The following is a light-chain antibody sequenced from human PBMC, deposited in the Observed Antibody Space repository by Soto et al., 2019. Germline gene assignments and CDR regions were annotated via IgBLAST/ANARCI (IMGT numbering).Light chain of an antibody. CDR3: QQYNWPPIT. V-gene: IGKV3-15*01. CDR1: QSVSSN. CDR2: GAS. J-gene: IGKJ3*01. Sequence: EIVMTQSPATLSVSPGERATLSCRASQSVSSNLAWYQQKPGQAPRLLIYGASTRATDIPARFSGSGSGTEFTLTISSLQSEDFAVYYCQQYNWPPITFGPGTKVDIK.